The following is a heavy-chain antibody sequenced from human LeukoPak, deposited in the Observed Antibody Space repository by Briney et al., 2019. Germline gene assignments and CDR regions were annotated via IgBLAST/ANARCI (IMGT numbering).Heavy chain of an antibody. CDR3: ARADYYGSRVYFDY. D-gene: IGHD3-10*01. V-gene: IGHV4-59*01. Sequence: PSETLSLTCTVSGGSISSYYWSWIRQPPGKGLEWIGYIYYSGSTNYSPSLKSRVTISVDTSKNQFSLKLSSVTAADTAVYYCARADYYGSRVYFDYWGQGTLVTVSS. CDR1: GGSISSYY. CDR2: IYYSGST. J-gene: IGHJ4*02.